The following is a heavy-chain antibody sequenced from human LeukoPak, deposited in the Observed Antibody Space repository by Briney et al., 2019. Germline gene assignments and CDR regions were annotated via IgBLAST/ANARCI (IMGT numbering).Heavy chain of an antibody. Sequence: VASVKVSCKASGYTFTSYGISWVRQAPGQGLEWMGWISAYNGNTNYAQKLQGRVTMTTDTSTSTAYMELRSLRSDDTAVYFCARGPLEYCSGGSCYSGRNWFGPWGQGTLVTVSS. CDR3: ARGPLEYCSGGSCYSGRNWFGP. CDR1: GYTFTSYG. V-gene: IGHV1-18*01. J-gene: IGHJ5*02. D-gene: IGHD2-15*01. CDR2: ISAYNGNT.